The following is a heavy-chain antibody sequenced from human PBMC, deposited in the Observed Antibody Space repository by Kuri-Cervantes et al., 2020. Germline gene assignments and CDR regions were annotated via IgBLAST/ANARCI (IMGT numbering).Heavy chain of an antibody. CDR3: ARWGYGSGSHRGYDP. CDR2: IYTSGST. V-gene: IGHV4-4*07. J-gene: IGHJ5*02. Sequence: SETLSLTCTVSGGSISSYYWSWIRQPAGKGLEWIGRIYTSGSTNYNPSLKSRVTISVDTSKIQISLKLSSVTAADTAVYYCARWGYGSGSHRGYDPWGHGILVTVSS. CDR1: GGSISSYY. D-gene: IGHD3-10*01.